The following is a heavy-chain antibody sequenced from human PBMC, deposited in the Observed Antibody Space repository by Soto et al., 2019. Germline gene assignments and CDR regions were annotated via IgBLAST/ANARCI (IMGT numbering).Heavy chain of an antibody. CDR2: IYHSGST. CDR1: GCSISSYY. CDR3: ARDSSADYRQTNWFDP. V-gene: IGHV4-59*12. D-gene: IGHD4-4*01. Sequence: SETLSLTCTVSGCSISSYYWSWIRQPPGKGLEWIGEIYHSGSTNYNPSLKSRVTISVDKSKNQFSLKLSSVTAADTAVYYCARDSSADYRQTNWFDPWGQGTLVTVSS. J-gene: IGHJ5*02.